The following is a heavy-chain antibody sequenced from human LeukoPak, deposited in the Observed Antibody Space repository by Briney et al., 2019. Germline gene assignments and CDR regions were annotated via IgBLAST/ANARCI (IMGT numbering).Heavy chain of an antibody. Sequence: PSETLSLTCAVSGGSISSGGYSWSWIRQPPGKGLEWIGYIYHSGSTYYNPSLKSRVTVSVDTSKNQFSLNVSSVTAADTAVYYCACGIGNYAGGDWFDPWGQGTLVTVSS. D-gene: IGHD1-7*01. CDR1: GGSISSGGYS. CDR3: ACGIGNYAGGDWFDP. CDR2: IYHSGST. J-gene: IGHJ5*02. V-gene: IGHV4-30-2*01.